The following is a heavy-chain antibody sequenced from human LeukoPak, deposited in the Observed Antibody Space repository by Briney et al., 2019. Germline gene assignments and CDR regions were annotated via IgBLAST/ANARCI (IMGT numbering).Heavy chain of an antibody. V-gene: IGHV3-21*01. CDR1: GFTFSSYA. CDR3: ARSSGSYSLYYFDY. Sequence: GGSLRLSCAASGFTFSSYAMSWVRQTPGKGLEWVSSISSSSYIYYADSVKGRFTISRDNAKNSLYLQMNSLRAEDTTVYYCARSSGSYSLYYFDYWGQGTLVTVSS. D-gene: IGHD3-10*01. J-gene: IGHJ4*02. CDR2: ISSSSYI.